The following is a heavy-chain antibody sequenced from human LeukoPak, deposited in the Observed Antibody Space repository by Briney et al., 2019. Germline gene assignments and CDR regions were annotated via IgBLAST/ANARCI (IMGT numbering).Heavy chain of an antibody. J-gene: IGHJ4*02. CDR1: GGSISSSSYY. CDR3: AGIAAAGTLAGKYYFDY. D-gene: IGHD6-13*01. Sequence: SETLSLTCTVSGGSISSSSYYWGWIRQPPGKGLEWIGSIYHSGSTYYNPSLKSRVTISVDTSKNQFSLKLSSVTAADTAVYYCAGIAAAGTLAGKYYFDYWGQGTLVTVSS. CDR2: IYHSGST. V-gene: IGHV4-39*01.